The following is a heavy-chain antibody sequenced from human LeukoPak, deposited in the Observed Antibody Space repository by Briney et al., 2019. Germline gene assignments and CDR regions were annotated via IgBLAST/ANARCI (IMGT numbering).Heavy chain of an antibody. V-gene: IGHV4-39*01. CDR1: GGSISSSTYY. D-gene: IGHD2-15*01. CDR3: ARQSGGRAAYFDY. Sequence: SETLSLTCTVSGGSISSSTYYWGWIRQPPGKGLEWIGSIYYSGSTYYNPSLKSRVTISVDTSKNQFSLKLSSVTAADTAVYYCARQSGGRAAYFDYRGQGTLVTVSS. CDR2: IYYSGST. J-gene: IGHJ4*02.